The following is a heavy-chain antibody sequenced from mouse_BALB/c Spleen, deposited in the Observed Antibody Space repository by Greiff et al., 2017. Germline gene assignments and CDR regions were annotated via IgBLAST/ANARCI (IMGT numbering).Heavy chain of an antibody. J-gene: IGHJ2*01. D-gene: IGHD4-1*01. Sequence: EVQLVESGGDLVKPGGSLKLSCAASGFTFSSYGMSWVRQTPDKRLEWVATISSGGSYTYYPDSVKGRFTISRDNAKNTLYLQMSSLKSEDTAMYYCARQGWDLYYFDYWGQGTTLTVSS. CDR3: ARQGWDLYYFDY. CDR1: GFTFSSYG. V-gene: IGHV5-6*01. CDR2: ISSGGSYT.